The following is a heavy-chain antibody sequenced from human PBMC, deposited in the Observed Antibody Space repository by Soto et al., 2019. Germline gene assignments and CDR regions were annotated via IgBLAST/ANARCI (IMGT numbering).Heavy chain of an antibody. CDR1: GYTFTSYA. V-gene: IGHV1-3*01. D-gene: IGHD3-9*01. Sequence: ASVKVSCKASGYTFTSYAMHWVRQAPGQRLEWMGWINAGNGNTKYSQKFQSRVTITRDTSASTAYMELSSLRSEDTAVYYCARAHPLRYFERLLRGDAFDISGQGTMVTVSS. J-gene: IGHJ3*02. CDR2: INAGNGNT. CDR3: ARAHPLRYFERLLRGDAFDI.